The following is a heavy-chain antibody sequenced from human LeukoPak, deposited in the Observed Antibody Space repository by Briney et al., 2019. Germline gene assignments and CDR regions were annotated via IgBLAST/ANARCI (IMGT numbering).Heavy chain of an antibody. J-gene: IGHJ3*02. CDR3: ARISRDSAYDYDAFDI. Sequence: KPGGSLRLSCAASGFSFSDSYMSWIRQAPGKGLEWVSYISSSGNTIYYADSVKGRFTISRDNAKNSLYLQVNILRAEDTAVYYCARISRDSAYDYDAFDIWGQGTMVTVSS. V-gene: IGHV3-11*01. CDR2: ISSSGNTI. D-gene: IGHD5-12*01. CDR1: GFSFSDSY.